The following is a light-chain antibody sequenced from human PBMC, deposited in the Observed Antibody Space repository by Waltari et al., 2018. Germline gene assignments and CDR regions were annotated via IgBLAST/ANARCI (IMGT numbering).Light chain of an antibody. CDR1: QSLSSSH. CDR3: QQYGSSRT. Sequence: ENVLTQSPGTLSLSPGEIATLSCRASQSLSSSHLAWYQQKPGQAPRHLIYGASSRATGITDRFSGSGSGTDFTLTISRLEPEDFAVYYCQQYGSSRTFGQGTKVEIK. J-gene: IGKJ1*01. V-gene: IGKV3-20*01. CDR2: GAS.